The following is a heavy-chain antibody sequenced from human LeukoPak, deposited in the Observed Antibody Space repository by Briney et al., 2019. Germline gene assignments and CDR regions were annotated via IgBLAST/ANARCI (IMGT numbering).Heavy chain of an antibody. CDR1: GYSFSTSW. V-gene: IGHV5-51*01. D-gene: IGHD2-15*01. J-gene: IGHJ5*02. CDR3: AVYCSGGSCYFGGFDP. CDR2: IYPGDSDT. Sequence: GESLKISCQGSGYSFSTSWIAWVRQMPGKGLEWMGIIYPGDSDTKYSPSFQGQVTISADKSISTAYLQWSSLKASDTAMYYCAVYCSGGSCYFGGFDPWGQGTLVTVSS.